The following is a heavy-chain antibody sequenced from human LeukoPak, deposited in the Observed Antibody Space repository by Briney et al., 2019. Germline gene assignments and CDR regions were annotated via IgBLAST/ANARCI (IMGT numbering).Heavy chain of an antibody. Sequence: ETLSLTCVVYGGSFSGYYWSWIRQPPGKGLEWIGEINHSGSTNYNPSLKSRVTISVDTSKNQFSLKLSSVTAADTAVYYCASKGYYDSSGYPFDPWGQGTLVTVSS. D-gene: IGHD3-22*01. CDR2: INHSGST. V-gene: IGHV4-34*01. CDR3: ASKGYYDSSGYPFDP. CDR1: GGSFSGYY. J-gene: IGHJ5*02.